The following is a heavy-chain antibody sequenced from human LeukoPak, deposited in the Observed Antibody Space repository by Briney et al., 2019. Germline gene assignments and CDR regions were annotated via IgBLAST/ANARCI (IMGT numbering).Heavy chain of an antibody. V-gene: IGHV3-30-3*01. CDR3: ARDQPGTYTLSST. Sequence: PGGSLRVSCAASGFTFSNYAMHWVRQAPGKGLEWVAFISFDGSDKYYADSVKGRFTISRDNSKNTLYLQMNSLRAEDTAVYYCARDQPGTYTLSSTWGQGTLVTVSS. CDR2: ISFDGSDK. D-gene: IGHD6-19*01. J-gene: IGHJ5*02. CDR1: GFTFSNYA.